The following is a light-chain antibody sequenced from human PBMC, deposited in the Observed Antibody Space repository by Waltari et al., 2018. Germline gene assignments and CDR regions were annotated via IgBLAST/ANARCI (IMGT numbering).Light chain of an antibody. V-gene: IGKV1-5*03. CDR1: QSISSW. J-gene: IGKJ3*01. CDR2: KAS. Sequence: DIQMTQSPSTLSASVGDRVTITCRASQSISSWVAWYQQKPGTAPNLLIYKASTLETGVPSRFSGSGFGTEFTLTISSLQPDDFATYYCQQYNTYSAFGPGTKVEI. CDR3: QQYNTYSA.